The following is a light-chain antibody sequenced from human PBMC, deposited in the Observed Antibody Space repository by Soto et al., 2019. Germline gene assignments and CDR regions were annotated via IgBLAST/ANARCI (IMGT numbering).Light chain of an antibody. CDR2: EVS. J-gene: IGLJ3*02. CDR3: SSYVTSGTLV. Sequence: QSVLTQAASVSGSPGQSITISCTGTSSDIGGSDYVSWYQKHPGKAPKVIIYEVSDRPSGVSDRFSGSKSGNTASLTISGPQAEDEADYYCSSYVTSGTLVFGGGTKLTVL. CDR1: SSDIGGSDY. V-gene: IGLV2-14*01.